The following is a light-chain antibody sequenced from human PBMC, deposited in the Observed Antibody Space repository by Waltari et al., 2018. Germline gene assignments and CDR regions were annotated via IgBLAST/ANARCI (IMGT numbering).Light chain of an antibody. CDR3: QQSYSTPYT. Sequence: DIQMTQSQSYLSASAGDRFSITCLASQSSTSYLNWYQQRPGKAPKLLIYATSTWQSGVPSRFSGSGSGTDFTLTISSLQPEDFATYYCQQSYSTPYTFGQGTKLEIK. J-gene: IGKJ2*01. V-gene: IGKV1-39*01. CDR1: QSSTSY. CDR2: ATS.